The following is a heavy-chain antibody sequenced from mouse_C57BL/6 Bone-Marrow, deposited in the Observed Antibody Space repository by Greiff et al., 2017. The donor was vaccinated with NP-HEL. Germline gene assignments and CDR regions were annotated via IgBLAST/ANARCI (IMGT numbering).Heavy chain of an antibody. CDR2: IDPEDGET. CDR1: GFNITDYY. CDR3: AIYSYDYDGGGYYAMDY. D-gene: IGHD2-4*01. J-gene: IGHJ4*01. Sequence: EVKLLESGAELVKPGASVKLSCTASGFNITDYYMHWVKQRTEQGLEWIGRIDPEDGETKYAPKFQGKATITADTSSNTAYLQLSSLTSEDTAVYYCAIYSYDYDGGGYYAMDYWGQGTSVTVSS. V-gene: IGHV14-2*01.